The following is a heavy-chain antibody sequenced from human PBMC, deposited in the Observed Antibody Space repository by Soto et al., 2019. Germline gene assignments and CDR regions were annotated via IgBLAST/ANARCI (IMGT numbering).Heavy chain of an antibody. CDR1: GYTLTELS. V-gene: IGHV1-24*01. CDR3: ATGSADIVVVPAAKYYYYYYMDA. D-gene: IGHD2-2*01. J-gene: IGHJ6*03. Sequence: ASVKVSCKVSGYTLTELSMHWVRQAPGKGLGWMGGFDPEDGETIYAQKFQGRVTMTEDTSTDTAYMELSSLRSEDTAVYYCATGSADIVVVPAAKYYYYYYMDAWGKGTTVTVSS. CDR2: FDPEDGET.